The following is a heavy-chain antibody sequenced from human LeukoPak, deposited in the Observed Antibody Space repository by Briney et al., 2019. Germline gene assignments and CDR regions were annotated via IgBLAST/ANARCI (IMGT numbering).Heavy chain of an antibody. J-gene: IGHJ4*02. V-gene: IGHV4-39*07. CDR1: SGSISTSNYY. Sequence: KPSETLSLTCTVSSGSISTSNYYWGWVRQPPGKALEWIGNIFYSGSTYYSPSLKSRVTISLDTSRNQFSLKLCSVTAADTAVYYCARYCSGGSCYLDYFDYWGQGTLVTVSS. CDR2: IFYSGST. CDR3: ARYCSGGSCYLDYFDY. D-gene: IGHD2-15*01.